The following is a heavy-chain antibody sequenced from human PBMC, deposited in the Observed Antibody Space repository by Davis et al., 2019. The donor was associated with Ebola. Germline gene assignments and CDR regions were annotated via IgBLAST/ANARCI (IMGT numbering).Heavy chain of an antibody. CDR3: AKDPQQIQYYYYGMDV. V-gene: IGHV3-21*01. D-gene: IGHD6-13*01. J-gene: IGHJ6*04. Sequence: GESLKISCAASGFTFSSYSMNWVRQAPGKGLEWVSSISSSSSYIYYADSVKGRFTISRDNAKNSLYLQMNSLRAEDTAVYYCAKDPQQIQYYYYGMDVWGKGTTVTVSS. CDR1: GFTFSSYS. CDR2: ISSSSSYI.